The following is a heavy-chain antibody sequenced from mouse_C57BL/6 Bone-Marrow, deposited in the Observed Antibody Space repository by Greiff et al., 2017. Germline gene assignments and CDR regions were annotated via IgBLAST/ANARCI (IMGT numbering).Heavy chain of an antibody. J-gene: IGHJ1*03. Sequence: VQLQESGAELARPGASVKLSCKASGYTFTSYGISWVKQRTGQGLEWIGEIYPRRGNTYYNEKFKGKATMTADKSSSTAYIELRSLTSEDSAVYFCARGWLRYFDVWGTGTTVTVSS. V-gene: IGHV1-81*01. CDR3: ARGWLRYFDV. CDR1: GYTFTSYG. D-gene: IGHD2-3*01. CDR2: IYPRRGNT.